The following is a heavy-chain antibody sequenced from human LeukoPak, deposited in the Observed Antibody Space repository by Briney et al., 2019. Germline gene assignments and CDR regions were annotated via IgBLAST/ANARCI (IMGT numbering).Heavy chain of an antibody. CDR2: IYYSGST. CDR3: ARGEVELEEQWLVLVAVAFDY. J-gene: IGHJ4*02. V-gene: IGHV4-59*12. D-gene: IGHD6-19*01. Sequence: SETLSLTCTVSGGSISSYYWSWIRQPPGKGLEWIGYIYYSGSTNYNPSLKSRVTISVDTSKNQFSLKLSSVTAADTAVYYCARGEVELEEQWLVLVAVAFDYWGQGTLVTVSS. CDR1: GGSISSYY.